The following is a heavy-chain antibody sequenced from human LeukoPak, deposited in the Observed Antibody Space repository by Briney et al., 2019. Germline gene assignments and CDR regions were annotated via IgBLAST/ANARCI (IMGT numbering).Heavy chain of an antibody. V-gene: IGHV3-23*01. CDR1: GFPFGSYA. CDR3: AKTTTGYSSGRYPAWPIDY. D-gene: IGHD2-15*01. CDR2: TFGSGGSA. Sequence: GGSLRLSCAASGFPFGSYAMYWVRQAPGKGLEWVSGTFGSGGSAHYADSVKGRFTISRDNSKNTVYLQMDSLRAEDTAIYYCAKTTTGYSSGRYPAWPIDYWGQGTLVTVSS. J-gene: IGHJ4*02.